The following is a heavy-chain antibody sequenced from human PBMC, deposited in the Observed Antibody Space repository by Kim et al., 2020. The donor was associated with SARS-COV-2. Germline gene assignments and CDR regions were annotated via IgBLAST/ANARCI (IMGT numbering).Heavy chain of an antibody. J-gene: IGHJ5*02. V-gene: IGHV7-4-1*02. D-gene: IGHD2-2*01. CDR3: ARVGGSHCSSTSCYPNWFDP. CDR2: INTNTGNP. CDR1: GYTFTSYA. Sequence: ASVKVSCKASGYTFTSYAMNWVRQAPGQGLEWMGWINTNTGNPTYAQGFTGRFVFSLDTSVSTAYLQISSLKAEDTAVYYCARVGGSHCSSTSCYPNWFDPWGQGTLVTVSS.